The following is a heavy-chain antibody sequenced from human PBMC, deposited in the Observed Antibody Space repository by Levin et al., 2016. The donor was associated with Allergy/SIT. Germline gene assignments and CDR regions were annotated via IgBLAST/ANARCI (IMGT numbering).Heavy chain of an antibody. CDR3: AGRVIRGVPALTYYYYGMDV. CDR2: INHSGST. V-gene: IGHV4-34*01. Sequence: WIRQPPGKGLEWIGEINHSGSTNYNPSLKSRVTISVDTSKNQFSLKLSSVTAADTAVYYCAGRVIRGVPALTYYYYGMDVWGQGTTVTVSS. J-gene: IGHJ6*02. D-gene: IGHD3-10*01.